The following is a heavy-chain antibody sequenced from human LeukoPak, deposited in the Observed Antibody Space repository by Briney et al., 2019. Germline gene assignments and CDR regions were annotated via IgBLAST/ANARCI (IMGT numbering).Heavy chain of an antibody. Sequence: ASVKVSCKVSGYTLTELSMHWVRQAPGKGLEWMGGFDPEDGETIYAQKFQGRVTMTEDTSTDTAYMELSSLRSEDTAVYYSATYCSSTSCYSPEGWGQGTLVTVSS. V-gene: IGHV1-24*01. D-gene: IGHD2-2*02. CDR1: GYTLTELS. CDR3: ATYCSSTSCYSPEG. CDR2: FDPEDGET. J-gene: IGHJ4*02.